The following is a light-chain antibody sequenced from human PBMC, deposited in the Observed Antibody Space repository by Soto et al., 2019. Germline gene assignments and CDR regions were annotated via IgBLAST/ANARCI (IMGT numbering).Light chain of an antibody. Sequence: QSVLTQPASVSGSPGQSITMSCTGTSSDVGGYNSVSWYQQHPGKAPKLMIYEVTNRPSGVSNRFSGSKSGNTASLTISGLQAEDEADYYCSSYTSIGTWVFGGGTKVTVL. CDR3: SSYTSIGTWV. J-gene: IGLJ3*02. V-gene: IGLV2-14*01. CDR2: EVT. CDR1: SSDVGGYNS.